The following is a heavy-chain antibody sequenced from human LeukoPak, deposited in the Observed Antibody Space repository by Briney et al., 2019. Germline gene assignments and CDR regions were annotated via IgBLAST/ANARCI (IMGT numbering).Heavy chain of an antibody. CDR1: GGSFSGYY. CDR2: INHSGST. Sequence: SETLSLTCAVYGGSFSGYYWSWIRQPPGKGLEWIGEINHSGSTNYNPSLKSRVTISVDTSKNQFSLKLSSVTAADTAVYYCARGMENSCGWYAHFDYWGQGTLVTVSS. D-gene: IGHD6-19*01. V-gene: IGHV4-34*01. CDR3: ARGMENSCGWYAHFDY. J-gene: IGHJ4*02.